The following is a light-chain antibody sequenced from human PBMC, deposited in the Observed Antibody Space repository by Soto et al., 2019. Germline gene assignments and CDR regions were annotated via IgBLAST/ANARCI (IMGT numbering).Light chain of an antibody. V-gene: IGLV1-47*01. Sequence: HSVLTQSPSASGNPGQRVTISYSGTRSNIGRNFAYWYQHVPGTAPRLLIQRNNERPSGVPDRFSGSKSGTSVSLAISGLRSDDEATYYCAAWDDTRDAQVFGGGTKVTV. CDR3: AAWDDTRDAQV. CDR2: RNN. J-gene: IGLJ3*02. CDR1: RSNIGRNF.